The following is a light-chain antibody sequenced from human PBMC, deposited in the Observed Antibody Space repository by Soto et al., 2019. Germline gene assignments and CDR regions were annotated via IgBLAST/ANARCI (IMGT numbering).Light chain of an antibody. CDR2: EGI. V-gene: IGLV2-14*02. J-gene: IGLJ1*01. Sequence: QSVLTQPASVSGSPGQSITISCTGTSSDIGTYNLVSWYQHYPGKAPKLMIYEGIKRPSGVSNRFSGSRSATSASLTITGLQAEDEADYYCQSYDRSLSGSFFGTGTKLTVL. CDR1: SSDIGTYNL. CDR3: QSYDRSLSGSF.